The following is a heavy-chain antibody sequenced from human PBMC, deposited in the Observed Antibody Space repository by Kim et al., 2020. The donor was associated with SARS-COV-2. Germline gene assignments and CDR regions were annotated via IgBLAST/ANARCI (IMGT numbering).Heavy chain of an antibody. V-gene: IGHV4-59*01. CDR3: PRDKVAVAGTWFDP. J-gene: IGHJ5*02. CDR1: GGSISSYY. CDR2: IYYSGST. D-gene: IGHD6-19*01. Sequence: SETLSLTCTVSGGSISSYYWSWIRQPPGKGLEWIGYIYYSGSTNSNPSLKSRVTISVDTSKNQFSLKLSSVTAADTAVYYCPRDKVAVAGTWFDPWGQGTLVTVSS.